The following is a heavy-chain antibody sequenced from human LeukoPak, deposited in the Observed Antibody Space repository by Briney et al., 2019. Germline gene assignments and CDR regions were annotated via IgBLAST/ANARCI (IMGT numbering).Heavy chain of an antibody. V-gene: IGHV1-2*02. CDR1: GYTFTGYY. Sequence: ASVKVSCKASGYTFTGYYTHWVRQAPGQGLEWMGWINPNSGGTNYAQKFQGRVTMTRDTSISTAYMELSRLRSDDTAVYYCAKLNDFWSGSSPYWGQGTLVTVSS. CDR2: INPNSGGT. CDR3: AKLNDFWSGSSPY. J-gene: IGHJ4*02. D-gene: IGHD3-3*01.